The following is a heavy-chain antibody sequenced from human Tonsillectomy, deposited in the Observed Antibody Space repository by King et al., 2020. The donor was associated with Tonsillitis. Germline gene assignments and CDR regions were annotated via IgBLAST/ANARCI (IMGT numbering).Heavy chain of an antibody. CDR2: IEYNGDT. J-gene: IGHJ4*02. CDR1: GAPINNYY. V-gene: IGHV4-59*01. Sequence: VQLQESGPGLVKPSETLSLTCTVSGAPINNYYWSWIRQPPGRGLEWIGFIEYNGDTNYKPSLKSRFTISVDTSKNQFSLRLSSVTAADTAVYYCARGGAKGYCSGASCYDFDFDYWGQEILVTVSS. CDR3: ARGGAKGYCSGASCYDFDFDY. D-gene: IGHD2-15*01.